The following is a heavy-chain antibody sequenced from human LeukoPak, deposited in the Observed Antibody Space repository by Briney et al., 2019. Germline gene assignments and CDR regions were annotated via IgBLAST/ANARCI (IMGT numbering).Heavy chain of an antibody. D-gene: IGHD2-2*01. Sequence: PSEALSLTCTVSGGSISSYYWSWIRQPPGKGLEWIGYIYYSGSTNYNPSLKSRVTISVDTSKNQFSLKLSPVTAADTAVYYCARASLSLSRRGFDPWGQGTLVTVSS. V-gene: IGHV4-59*12. CDR2: IYYSGST. CDR1: GGSISSYY. J-gene: IGHJ5*02. CDR3: ARASLSLSRRGFDP.